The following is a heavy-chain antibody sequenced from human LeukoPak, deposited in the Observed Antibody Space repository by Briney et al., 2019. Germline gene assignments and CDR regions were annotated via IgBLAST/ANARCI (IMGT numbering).Heavy chain of an antibody. CDR1: GFIFSSYW. CDR2: IKQDGSEK. J-gene: IGHJ4*02. V-gene: IGHV3-7*01. Sequence: GGSLRLSCAASGFIFSSYWMNWVRQAPGKGLEWVANIKQDGSEKYYVDSVKGRFTISRDNAKNSLYLQMNSLRAEDTAVYYCARPLGWSYRHTLDYWGQGTLVTVSS. CDR3: ARPLGWSYRHTLDY. D-gene: IGHD3-16*02.